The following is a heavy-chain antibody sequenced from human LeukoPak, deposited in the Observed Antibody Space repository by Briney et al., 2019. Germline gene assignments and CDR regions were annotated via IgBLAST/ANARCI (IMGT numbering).Heavy chain of an antibody. CDR3: ARLVCSTIPCYGKFYFDS. CDR1: GLGLRNYW. J-gene: IGHJ4*02. CDR2: IKQDGRQT. Sequence: GGSLRLSCVGYGLGLRNYWMTWVRQAPGKGLECVANIKQDGRQTYYADSVKGRFTISRDNAKNSVYLQMNSLRAEDTAVYYCARLVCSTIPCYGKFYFDSWGQGTLVPVSS. D-gene: IGHD2-2*01. V-gene: IGHV3-7*01.